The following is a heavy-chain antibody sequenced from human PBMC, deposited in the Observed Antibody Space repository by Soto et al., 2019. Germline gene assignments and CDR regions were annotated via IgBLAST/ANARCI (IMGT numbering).Heavy chain of an antibody. J-gene: IGHJ5*02. Sequence: QLQLQESGPGLVKPSETLSLTCTVSGGSISSSSYYWGWIRQPPGKGLEWIGSIYYSGSTYYNPSLKSRVTISVDTSKNQFSLKLSSVTAADTAVYYCARHNYDILTGYYYNWFDPWGQGTPVTVSS. CDR3: ARHNYDILTGYYYNWFDP. V-gene: IGHV4-39*01. D-gene: IGHD3-9*01. CDR2: IYYSGST. CDR1: GGSISSSSYY.